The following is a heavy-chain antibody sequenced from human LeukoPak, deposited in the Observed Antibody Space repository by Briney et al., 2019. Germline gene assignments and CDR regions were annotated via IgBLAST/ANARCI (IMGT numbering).Heavy chain of an antibody. J-gene: IGHJ4*02. CDR1: GFTFSSYG. CDR3: ASTSRHYCSGGSCLDY. CDR2: IRYDGSNK. Sequence: GGSLRLSCAASGFTFSSYGMHWVRRAPGKGLEWVAFIRYDGSNKYYADSVKGRFTISRDNSKNTLYLQMNSLRAEDTAVYYCASTSRHYCSGGSCLDYWGQGTLVTVSS. D-gene: IGHD2-15*01. V-gene: IGHV3-30*02.